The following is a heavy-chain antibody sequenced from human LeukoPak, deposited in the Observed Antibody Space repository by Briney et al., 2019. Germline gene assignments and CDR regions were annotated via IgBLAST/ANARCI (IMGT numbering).Heavy chain of an antibody. CDR1: GYSFTTYY. V-gene: IGHV1-46*01. Sequence: GASVKVSCKASGYSFTTYYMHWMRQAPGQGLEWMGTMNPRGGSTNYAQKFQGRVTMISDPSTSTVYMKLSSLRFEDTAVYYCARVDDYGGNSVGYWGQGTLVTVSS. J-gene: IGHJ4*02. D-gene: IGHD4-23*01. CDR3: ARVDDYGGNSVGY. CDR2: MNPRGGST.